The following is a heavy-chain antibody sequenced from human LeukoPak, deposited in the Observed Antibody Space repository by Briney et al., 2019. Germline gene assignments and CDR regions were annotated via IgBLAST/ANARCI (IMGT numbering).Heavy chain of an antibody. V-gene: IGHV4-34*01. CDR3: ARAHTAMIPNDY. CDR2: INHSGST. J-gene: IGHJ4*02. D-gene: IGHD5-18*01. CDR1: GGSFSGYY. Sequence: SETLSLTCAVYGGSFSGYYWSWIRQPPGKGLEWIGEINHSGSTNYNPSLKSRVTISVDTSKNQCSLKLSSVTAADTAVYYCARAHTAMIPNDYWGQGTLVTVSS.